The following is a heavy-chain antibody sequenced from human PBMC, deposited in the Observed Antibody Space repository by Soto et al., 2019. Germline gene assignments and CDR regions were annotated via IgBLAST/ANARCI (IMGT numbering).Heavy chain of an antibody. CDR1: GFTFSSYG. Sequence: QVQLVESGGGVVQPGRSLRLSCAASGFTFSSYGVHWVRQAPGKGLEWVAIVSYDGSNKYYTDSVKGRFTISRDNSRNTLYLQMNSLRADDTAVYYCAKALGELSPESYDYWGQGTLVTVSS. CDR3: AKALGELSPESYDY. D-gene: IGHD3-16*02. CDR2: VSYDGSNK. V-gene: IGHV3-30*18. J-gene: IGHJ4*02.